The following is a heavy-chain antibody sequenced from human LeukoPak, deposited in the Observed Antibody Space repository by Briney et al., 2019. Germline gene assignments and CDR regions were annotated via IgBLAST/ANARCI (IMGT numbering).Heavy chain of an antibody. V-gene: IGHV4-34*01. CDR1: GGSFSGYY. Sequence: SETLSLTCAVYGGSFSGYYWSWIRQPPGKGLEWIGEINHSGSTNYDPSLKSRVTISVDTSKNQFSLKLSSVTAADTAVYYCARGYSYGLRDWGQGTLVTVSS. D-gene: IGHD5-18*01. CDR3: ARGYSYGLRD. J-gene: IGHJ4*02. CDR2: INHSGST.